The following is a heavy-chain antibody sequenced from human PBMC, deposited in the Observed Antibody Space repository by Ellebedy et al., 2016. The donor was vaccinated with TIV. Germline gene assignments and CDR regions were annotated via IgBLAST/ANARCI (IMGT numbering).Heavy chain of an antibody. Sequence: MPGGSLRLSCTVSGGSFSDHYWTWIRQPPGKGLEWIGEIHPSGISNYNPSLKSRVIISVDTSKNQFSLSLNSVTAADTAVYHCVRQGVASTQWTFDIWGQGTMVTVSS. CDR2: IHPSGIS. CDR1: GGSFSDHY. CDR3: VRQGVASTQWTFDI. J-gene: IGHJ3*02. D-gene: IGHD3-10*01. V-gene: IGHV4-34*01.